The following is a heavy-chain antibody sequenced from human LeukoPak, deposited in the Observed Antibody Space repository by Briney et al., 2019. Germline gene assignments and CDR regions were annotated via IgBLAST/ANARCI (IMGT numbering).Heavy chain of an antibody. CDR3: ARSKSWYSTNCFDI. CDR1: GSTFSSHW. J-gene: IGHJ3*02. Sequence: GGSLRLSCTASGSTFSSHWMPWVRQAPGKGLVWVACINGDGSNTTYADSVKGRFTISRDNAKNTLYLETNSLRAEDTAVDQCARSKSWYSTNCFDIWGQGTMVTVSS. V-gene: IGHV3-74*03. CDR2: INGDGSNT. D-gene: IGHD6-13*01.